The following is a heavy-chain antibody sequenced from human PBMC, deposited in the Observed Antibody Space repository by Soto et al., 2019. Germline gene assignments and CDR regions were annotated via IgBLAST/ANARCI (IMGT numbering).Heavy chain of an antibody. CDR1: GGTFSSYA. Sequence: QVQLVQSGAEVKKPGSSVKVSCKASGGTFSSYAISWVRQAPGQGLEWMGGIIPIFGTANYAQKFQGRVTITADESTSTAYMELSSLRSEDTAVYYCARDRDVLVPAASRGNGMDVWGQGTTVTVSS. CDR3: ARDRDVLVPAASRGNGMDV. D-gene: IGHD2-2*01. CDR2: IIPIFGTA. J-gene: IGHJ6*02. V-gene: IGHV1-69*12.